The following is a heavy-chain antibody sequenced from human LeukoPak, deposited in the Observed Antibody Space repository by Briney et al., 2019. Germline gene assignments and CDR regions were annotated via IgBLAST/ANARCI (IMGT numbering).Heavy chain of an antibody. V-gene: IGHV3-23*01. J-gene: IGHJ4*02. CDR1: GFTFSSYA. CDR2: ISGSGGTT. Sequence: GGSLRLSCAASGFTFSSYAMSWVRQAPGKGLEWVSAISGSGGTTYYADSVKGRFTISGDNSKNTLYLQMNSLRAEDTAVYYCAKGAGYSSGRNDYWGQGTLVTVSS. CDR3: AKGAGYSSGRNDY. D-gene: IGHD6-19*01.